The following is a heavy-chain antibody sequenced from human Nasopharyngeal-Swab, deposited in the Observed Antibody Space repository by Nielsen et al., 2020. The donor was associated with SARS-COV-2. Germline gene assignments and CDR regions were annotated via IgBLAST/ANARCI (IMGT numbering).Heavy chain of an antibody. J-gene: IGHJ4*02. CDR2: ISSSSSYI. V-gene: IGHV3-21*01. CDR3: ARDTVLYYDILTGYALDY. Sequence: WIRQPPGKGLEWVSSISSSSSYIYYADSVKGRFTISRDNAKNSLYLQMNSLRAEDTAVYYCARDTVLYYDILTGYALDYWGRGTLVTVSS. D-gene: IGHD3-9*01.